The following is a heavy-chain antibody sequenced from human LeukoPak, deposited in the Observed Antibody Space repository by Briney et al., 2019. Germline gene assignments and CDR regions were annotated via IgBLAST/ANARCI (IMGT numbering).Heavy chain of an antibody. J-gene: IGHJ3*02. CDR3: ASGYYDSSGYRTI. CDR2: IKQDGSEK. CDR1: GFTFSSYW. D-gene: IGHD3-22*01. V-gene: IGHV3-7*01. Sequence: GGSLRLSCAASGFTFSSYWMSWVRRAPGKGLEWVANIKQDGSEKYYVDSVKGRFTISRDNAKNSLYLQMNSLRAEDTAVYYCASGYYDSSGYRTIWGQGTMVTVSS.